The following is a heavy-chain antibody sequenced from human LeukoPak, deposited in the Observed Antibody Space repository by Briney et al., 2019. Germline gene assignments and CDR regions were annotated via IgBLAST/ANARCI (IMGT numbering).Heavy chain of an antibody. J-gene: IGHJ4*02. V-gene: IGHV1-69*13. Sequence: ASVEVSCKASGGTFSSYAISWVRQAPGQGLEWMGGIIPIFGTANYAQKFQGRVTITADESTSTAYMELSSLRSEDTAVYYCARVSCSGGSCYGDYWGQGTLVTVSS. CDR2: IIPIFGTA. D-gene: IGHD2-15*01. CDR1: GGTFSSYA. CDR3: ARVSCSGGSCYGDY.